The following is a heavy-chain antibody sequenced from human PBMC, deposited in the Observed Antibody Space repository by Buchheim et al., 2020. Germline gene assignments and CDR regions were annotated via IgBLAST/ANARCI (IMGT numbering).Heavy chain of an antibody. D-gene: IGHD6-19*01. CDR3: AKEPYSSGWYYYYYMDV. J-gene: IGHJ6*03. V-gene: IGHV3-30*18. CDR2: ISYDGSNK. CDR1: GFTFSSYG. Sequence: QVQLVESGGGVVQPGRSLRLSCAASGFTFSSYGMHWVRQAPGKGLEWVAVISYDGSNKYYADSVKGRFTISRDNSKNTLYLQMNSLRAEDTAVYYCAKEPYSSGWYYYYYMDVWGKGTT.